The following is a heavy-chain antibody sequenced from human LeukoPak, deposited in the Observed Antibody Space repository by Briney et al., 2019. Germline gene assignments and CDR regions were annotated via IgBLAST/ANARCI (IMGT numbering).Heavy chain of an antibody. J-gene: IGHJ3*02. V-gene: IGHV3-74*01. CDR3: ARVGARLGAFDI. Sequence: GRSLRLSCAASGFTFSSYGMHWVRQAPGKGLVWVSRIKSDGSTTTYADSVKGRFTISRDNAKNTLYLQMNSLRAEDTAVYYCARVGARLGAFDIWGQGTMVTVSS. CDR1: GFTFSSYG. D-gene: IGHD6-25*01. CDR2: IKSDGSTT.